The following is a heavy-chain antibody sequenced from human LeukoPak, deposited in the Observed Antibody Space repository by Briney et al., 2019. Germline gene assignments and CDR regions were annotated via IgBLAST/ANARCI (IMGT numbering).Heavy chain of an antibody. J-gene: IGHJ4*02. Sequence: PSETLTLTCTVSGGTISSSSYYWGWLRQPPGNGLEGIGSFYYSGSTYYNPFLKSRVTISVDTSKNQFSLKLSSVTAADTAVYYCANQDGYNYVSNFDYWGQGTLVTVSS. CDR1: GGTISSSSYY. D-gene: IGHD5-24*01. CDR3: ANQDGYNYVSNFDY. CDR2: FYYSGST. V-gene: IGHV4-39*01.